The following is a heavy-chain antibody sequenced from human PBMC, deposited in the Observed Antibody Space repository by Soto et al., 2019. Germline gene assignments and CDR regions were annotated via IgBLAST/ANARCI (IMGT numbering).Heavy chain of an antibody. Sequence: QMQLVESGGGAVQPGRSLRLSCAASGFTFSYYPMHWVRQAPGKGLEWVAVISFDGSNKYYADSVKGRFTISRDNSKNTLYLQRKSLRGEDTAVYYCARVPGDMVAILYSYPLDGREPLPDVNVWGQGATVTVSS. J-gene: IGHJ6*02. CDR2: ISFDGSNK. V-gene: IGHV3-30*04. CDR3: ARVPGDMVAILYSYPLDGREPLPDVNV. CDR1: GFTFSYYP. D-gene: IGHD5-12*01.